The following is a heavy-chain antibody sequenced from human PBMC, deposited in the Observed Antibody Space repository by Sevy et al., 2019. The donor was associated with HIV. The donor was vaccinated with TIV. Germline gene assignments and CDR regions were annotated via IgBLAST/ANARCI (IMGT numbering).Heavy chain of an antibody. J-gene: IGHJ4*02. CDR3: ARQRASSGYFYFDS. CDR2: IFYSGST. Sequence: SETLSLTCTVSGGSISSGDYYWSWIRQPPGKGLEWIGYIFYSGSTYFNPSLKSRVTISLDTSKSQFSLRLSSVTAADTAVFYWARQRASSGYFYFDSWGQGTLVTVSS. D-gene: IGHD3-22*01. V-gene: IGHV4-30-4*01. CDR1: GGSISSGDYY.